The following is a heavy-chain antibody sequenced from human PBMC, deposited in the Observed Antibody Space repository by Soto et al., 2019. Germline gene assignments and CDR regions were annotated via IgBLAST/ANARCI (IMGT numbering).Heavy chain of an antibody. D-gene: IGHD3-16*01. J-gene: IGHJ4*02. Sequence: EVPLVESGGGLVQPGGSLKLSCAASGFTFSGSAMHWVRQASGKGLEWVGRIRTKANSYATAYAASVKGRFTISRDDSKTPAYLQMTSLHDEDTAVYYCAPISASGGYWGQGTLVTVSS. CDR3: APISASGGY. CDR1: GFTFSGSA. V-gene: IGHV3-73*01. CDR2: IRTKANSYAT.